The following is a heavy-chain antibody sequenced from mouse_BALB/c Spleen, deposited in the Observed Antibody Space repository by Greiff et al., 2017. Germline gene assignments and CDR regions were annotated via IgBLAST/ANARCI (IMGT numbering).Heavy chain of an antibody. Sequence: EVQLVESGGGLVKPGGSLKLSCAASGFTFSDYYMYWVRQTPEKRLEWVATISDGGSYTYYPDSVKGRFTISRDNAKNNLYLQMSSLKSEDTAMYYWARDLGYRYDETDWGQGTLVTVSA. CDR1: GFTFSDYY. D-gene: IGHD2-14*01. J-gene: IGHJ3*01. V-gene: IGHV5-4*02. CDR2: ISDGGSYT. CDR3: ARDLGYRYDETD.